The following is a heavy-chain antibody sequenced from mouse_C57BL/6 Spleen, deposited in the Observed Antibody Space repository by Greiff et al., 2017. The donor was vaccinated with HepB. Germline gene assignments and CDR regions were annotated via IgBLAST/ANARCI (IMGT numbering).Heavy chain of an antibody. V-gene: IGHV14-2*01. Sequence: VKLMQSGAELVKPGASVKMSCTASGYTFKDYYMHWVKQRPEQGLEWIGRIYPEDGDTKYNPKFKGKATITADTSSNTAYLQLSSLTSEDTAVDYCASRNYNDFYAIDYWGQGTSVTVSS. J-gene: IGHJ4*01. CDR3: ASRNYNDFYAIDY. CDR1: GYTFKDYY. D-gene: IGHD1-3*01. CDR2: IYPEDGDT.